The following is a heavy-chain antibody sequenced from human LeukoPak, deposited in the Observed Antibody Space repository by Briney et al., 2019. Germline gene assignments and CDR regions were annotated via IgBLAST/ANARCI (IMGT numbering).Heavy chain of an antibody. V-gene: IGHV3-23*01. J-gene: IGHJ4*02. CDR1: GFTFSTYG. D-gene: IGHD3-10*01. CDR2: ISISGGGT. Sequence: GGSLRLSCAASGFTFSTYGMSWVRQAPGEGLEWVSTISISGGGTYYADSVKGRFTISRDNSKNTVYLDMSGVRAEDTAVYYCAQVFSSRNFPFDYWGQGTQVTVSS. CDR3: AQVFSSRNFPFDY.